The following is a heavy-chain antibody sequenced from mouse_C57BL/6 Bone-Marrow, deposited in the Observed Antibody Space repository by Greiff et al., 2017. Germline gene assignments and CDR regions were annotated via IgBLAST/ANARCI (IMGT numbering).Heavy chain of an antibody. Sequence: QVQLKQPGAELVMPGASVKLSCKASGYTFTSYWMHWVKQRPGQGLEWIGEIDPSNSYTNYNQKFKGKATLTVDKSSSPAYMQLSSLTSEDSAVYYCARDYSGSSFWFAYWGQGTLVTVSA. D-gene: IGHD1-1*01. CDR1: GYTFTSYW. J-gene: IGHJ3*01. CDR3: ARDYSGSSFWFAY. V-gene: IGHV1-69*01. CDR2: IDPSNSYT.